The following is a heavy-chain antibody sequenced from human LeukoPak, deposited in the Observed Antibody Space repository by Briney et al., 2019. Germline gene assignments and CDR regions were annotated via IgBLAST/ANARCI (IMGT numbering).Heavy chain of an antibody. J-gene: IGHJ4*02. CDR3: ARRGSSTTAFDY. Sequence: PGGSLRLSCAASGFTVSSSYMSWVRQAPGKGLEWVSSISSSSSYIYYADSVKGRFTISRDNAKNSLYLQMNSLRAEDTAVYYCARRGSSTTAFDYWGQGTLVTVSS. CDR1: GFTVSSSY. D-gene: IGHD2-2*01. CDR2: ISSSSSYI. V-gene: IGHV3-21*01.